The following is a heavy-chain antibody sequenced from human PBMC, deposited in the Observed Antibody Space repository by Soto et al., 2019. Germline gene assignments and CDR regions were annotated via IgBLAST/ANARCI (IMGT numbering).Heavy chain of an antibody. V-gene: IGHV5-51*01. D-gene: IGHD3-3*01. J-gene: IGHJ4*02. CDR2: IYPSDSDT. CDR1: GYNFAGYW. Sequence: GESLKISCKGSGYNFAGYWIAWGRQMPGKGLELMGIIYPSDSDTRYRRSFQGQVIISADKSISSAYLQWSSLRASDTAMYYCARGGVSTRTFDYWGQGPPVTVSS. CDR3: ARGGVSTRTFDY.